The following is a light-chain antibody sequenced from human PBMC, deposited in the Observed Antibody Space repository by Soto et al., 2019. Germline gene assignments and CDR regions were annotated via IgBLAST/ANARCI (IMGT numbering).Light chain of an antibody. CDR1: QNINNF. J-gene: IGKJ4*01. CDR3: QQSYSIPPLT. V-gene: IGKV1-39*01. CDR2: AAS. Sequence: DIQMTQSPSSLSASVGDRVTITCRPSQNINNFLNWYQQKPGKAPKLLIYAASSLQSGVPSRFSGSGSGTEFTLTISSLQPDDFATYYCQQSYSIPPLTFGGGTKVEIK.